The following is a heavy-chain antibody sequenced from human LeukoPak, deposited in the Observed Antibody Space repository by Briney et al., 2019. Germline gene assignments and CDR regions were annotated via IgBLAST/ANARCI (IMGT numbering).Heavy chain of an antibody. V-gene: IGHV1-18*04. Sequence: ASVKVSFKASGYTFTSYGISWVRQAPGQGREWMGWISAYNGNTNYAQKLQGRVTMTTDTSTSTAYMELRSLRSDDTAVYYCARDVVVVPAAMIDIDYYGMDVWGKGTTVTVSS. CDR3: ARDVVVVPAAMIDIDYYGMDV. CDR1: GYTFTSYG. CDR2: ISAYNGNT. J-gene: IGHJ6*04. D-gene: IGHD2-2*01.